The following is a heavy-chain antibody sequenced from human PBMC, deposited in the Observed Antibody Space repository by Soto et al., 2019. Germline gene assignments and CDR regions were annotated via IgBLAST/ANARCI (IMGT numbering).Heavy chain of an antibody. J-gene: IGHJ4*02. V-gene: IGHV3-23*01. CDR1: GFTFKNYD. CDR3: AKNRQFRSYYESAGHYDN. CDR2: ISVSGGVT. D-gene: IGHD3-10*01. Sequence: EVELLESGGGLVQPGGSLRLSCVASGFTFKNYDMRWIRQAPGKGLEWVSGISVSGGVTYYADSVKGRFTISRDNSKNTLYLQMNSLRAEDTAIYYCAKNRQFRSYYESAGHYDNWGQGTLVTVSS.